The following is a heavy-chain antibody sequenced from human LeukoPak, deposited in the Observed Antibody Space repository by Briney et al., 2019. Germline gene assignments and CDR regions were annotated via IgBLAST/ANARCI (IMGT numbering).Heavy chain of an antibody. V-gene: IGHV3-64D*06. CDR3: ARAPGGFHGDYSPIGY. J-gene: IGHJ4*02. CDR2: ISSNGGNT. CDR1: GFTFSSYA. D-gene: IGHD4-17*01. Sequence: GGSLRLSCSASGFTFSSYAMHWVRQAPGKGLEYVSTISSNGGNTYYADSVKGRFTISRDNSKNTLYLQMSSLRAEETAMYYCARAPGGFHGDYSPIGYWGQGTLVTVSS.